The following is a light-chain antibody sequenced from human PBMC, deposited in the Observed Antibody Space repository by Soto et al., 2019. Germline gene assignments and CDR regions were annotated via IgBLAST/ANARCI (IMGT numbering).Light chain of an antibody. Sequence: EIVLTQSPGTLSLSPGERATLSCRASQSVSNNYLAWYQQKPGQAPRLLIYGASNRATGIPDRFSGSGSGKDFTLTISSLQSEDFAVYYCQQYNKWPQWKFGKGTKVDIX. CDR3: QQYNKWPQWK. J-gene: IGKJ1*01. CDR2: GAS. V-gene: IGKV3-20*01. CDR1: QSVSNNY.